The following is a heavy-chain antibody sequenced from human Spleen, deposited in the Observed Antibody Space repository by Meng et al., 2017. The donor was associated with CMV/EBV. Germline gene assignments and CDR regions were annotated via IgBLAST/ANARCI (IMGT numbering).Heavy chain of an antibody. V-gene: IGHV3-23*01. Sequence: ACGFTFSSYAMSWVRQAPGKGLEWVSAISGSGGSTYYADSVKGRITISRDNSKNTLYLQMNSLRAEDTAVYYCAKGGSSGWYSGIDYWGQGTLVTVSS. CDR2: ISGSGGST. J-gene: IGHJ4*02. D-gene: IGHD6-19*01. CDR3: AKGGSSGWYSGIDY. CDR1: GFTFSSYA.